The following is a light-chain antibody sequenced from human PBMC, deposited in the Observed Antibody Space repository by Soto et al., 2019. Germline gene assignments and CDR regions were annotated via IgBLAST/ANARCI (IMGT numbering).Light chain of an antibody. CDR1: QSVSSY. J-gene: IGKJ4*01. CDR2: DAS. CDR3: QQRSNWTLT. V-gene: IGKV3-11*01. Sequence: EIVLTQSPATLSLSPGERATLSCRASQSVSSYLAWYQQKLGQAPRLLMSDASNRATGIPARFSGSGSGTDFTLTISSLEPEDFAVYYCQQRSNWTLTFGGGTKVDI.